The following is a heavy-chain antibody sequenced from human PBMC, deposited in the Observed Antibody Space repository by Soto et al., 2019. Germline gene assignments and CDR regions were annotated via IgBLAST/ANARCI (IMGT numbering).Heavy chain of an antibody. D-gene: IGHD2-2*01. J-gene: IGHJ4*01. V-gene: IGHV3-53*01. CDR3: VRTSSY. Sequence: SGGSLRLSCAASGFAVNSDYMSWVRQAPGKGLGWVSVIFGGGTTHYSDSVKGRFTISRDNSKNTVFLQMNSLRVEDTAVYFCVRTSSYWGQGIRVTVSS. CDR1: GFAVNSDY. CDR2: IFGGGTT.